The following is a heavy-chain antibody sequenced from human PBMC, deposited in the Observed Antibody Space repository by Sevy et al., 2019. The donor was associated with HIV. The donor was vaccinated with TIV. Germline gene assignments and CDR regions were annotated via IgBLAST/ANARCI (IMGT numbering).Heavy chain of an antibody. J-gene: IGHJ3*02. D-gene: IGHD3-9*01. CDR3: VRAVLRYFDWFPDAFDI. CDR2: MNPNSGNT. V-gene: IGHV1-8*01. Sequence: ASVKVSCKASGYTFTSYDINWVRQATGQGLEWMGWMNPNSGNTGYPQKFQGRVTMTRNTSISTAYMELSSLRSEDTAVYYCVRAVLRYFDWFPDAFDIWGQGTMVTVSS. CDR1: GYTFTSYD.